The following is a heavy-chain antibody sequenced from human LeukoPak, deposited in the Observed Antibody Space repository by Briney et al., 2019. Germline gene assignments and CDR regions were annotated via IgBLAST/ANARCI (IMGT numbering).Heavy chain of an antibody. CDR1: GGSISSGPYY. D-gene: IGHD6-13*01. V-gene: IGHV4-61*02. CDR3: ASGIAADLY. J-gene: IGHJ4*02. Sequence: SETLSLTCTVSGGSISSGPYYWSWIRQPAGKGLEWIGRIYTSGSTNYNPSLKSRVTISVDTSKSQFSLKLSSVTAADTAVYYCASGIAADLYWGQGTLVTVSS. CDR2: IYTSGST.